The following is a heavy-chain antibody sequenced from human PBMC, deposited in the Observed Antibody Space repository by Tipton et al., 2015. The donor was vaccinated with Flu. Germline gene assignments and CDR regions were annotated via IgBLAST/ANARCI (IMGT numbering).Heavy chain of an antibody. CDR2: VKQDGGEK. CDR1: GFTFESYW. J-gene: IGHJ6*02. Sequence: SLRLSCEASGFTFESYWMSWVRQTPGKGLEWVANVKQDGGEKHYVDSVKGRFTIYRDYAKNSLFLQMNSLRAEDTAVYYCARVSMVRGVRYFGMDVWGQGTTVTVSS. D-gene: IGHD3-10*01. V-gene: IGHV3-7*01. CDR3: ARVSMVRGVRYFGMDV.